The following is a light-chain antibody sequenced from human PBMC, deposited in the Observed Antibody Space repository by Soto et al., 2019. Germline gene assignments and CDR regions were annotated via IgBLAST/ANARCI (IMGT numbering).Light chain of an antibody. Sequence: SYELTQPSSVSVSPGQTVSLTCSGDILAKKYARWFLQRPGQAPVLVILEDTQRPSGIPERFSGFNSGTVATLTITGAQVEDEGDYYCFCAADNNQAVFGGGTKLTVL. J-gene: IGLJ2*01. CDR2: EDT. CDR3: FCAADNNQAV. V-gene: IGLV3-27*01. CDR1: ILAKKY.